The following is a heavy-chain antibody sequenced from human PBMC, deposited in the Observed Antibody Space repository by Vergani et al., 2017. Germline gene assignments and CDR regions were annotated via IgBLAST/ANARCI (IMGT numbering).Heavy chain of an antibody. CDR1: GYTFGHFD. D-gene: IGHD1-26*01. CDR3: AKKGGSLYYYGVDV. J-gene: IGHJ6*02. Sequence: QEHLLQSGGGVVQPGGSLRLSCIGSGYTFGHFDMHWVRQAPGKGLAWVAFIRYDGSNPQYIDSVKGRFTISRDNSKDTLFFQMNGLRPEDTGTYFCAKKGGSLYYYGVDVWGQGTTITVSS. CDR2: IRYDGSNP. V-gene: IGHV3-30*02.